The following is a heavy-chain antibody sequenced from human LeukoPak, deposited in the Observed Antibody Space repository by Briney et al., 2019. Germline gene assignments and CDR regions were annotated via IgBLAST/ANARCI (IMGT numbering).Heavy chain of an antibody. CDR3: AKGVVVAPDVTPFDY. CDR1: GLTFNNYA. CDR2: ISGRGASK. V-gene: IGHV3-23*01. J-gene: IGHJ4*02. Sequence: GGSLRLSCAVSGLTFNNYAMSWVRQAPGKGLEWVSGISGRGASKYYADSVKGRFTISRDNSKNTLYLQMNSLRAEDTVVYYCAKGVVVAPDVTPFDYWGQGTLVTVSS. D-gene: IGHD2-2*01.